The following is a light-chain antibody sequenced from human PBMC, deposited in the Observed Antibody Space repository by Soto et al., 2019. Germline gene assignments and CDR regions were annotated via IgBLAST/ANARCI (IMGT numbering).Light chain of an antibody. CDR2: AAS. J-gene: IGKJ3*01. CDR1: QSISAY. Sequence: DIQMTQSPSSLSASVGDRVTINCRASQSISAYLNWYQQKPGKTPKLLINAASRLQSGVPSRFSGSGSGTDFTLTISSFQPEDFATYYCQESLTTAFTFGPGTKVDVK. CDR3: QESLTTAFT. V-gene: IGKV1-39*01.